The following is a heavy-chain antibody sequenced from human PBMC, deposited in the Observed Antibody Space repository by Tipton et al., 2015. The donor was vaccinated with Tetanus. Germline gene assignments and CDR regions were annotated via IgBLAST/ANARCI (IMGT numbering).Heavy chain of an antibody. CDR1: GYTFTTYG. D-gene: IGHD3-10*01. CDR2: ISAYTGNT. Sequence: QLVQSGAEVKKPGASVKVSCKASGYTFTTYGISWVRQAPGQGLEWMGWISAYTGNTNYAQKFQGRVTMTTDTSATTAYMELRNLRSDDTAVYYCARAPGLLIDLWGQGTLVSVSS. J-gene: IGHJ5*02. CDR3: ARAPGLLIDL. V-gene: IGHV1-18*01.